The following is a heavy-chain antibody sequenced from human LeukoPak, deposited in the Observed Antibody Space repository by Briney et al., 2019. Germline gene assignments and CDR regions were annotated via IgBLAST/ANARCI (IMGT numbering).Heavy chain of an antibody. CDR1: GDSINTYY. CDR2: IYYSGST. CDR3: ARAVAGRPDVFDY. V-gene: IGHV4-59*01. Sequence: SETLSLTRTVSGDSINTYYWSWIRQPPGKGLEWIAFIYYSGSTNYNPSLQSRVTISVDTSRNQFSLKLTSVTTADTAVYYCARAVAGRPDVFDYWGQGSLVTVSS. D-gene: IGHD6-19*01. J-gene: IGHJ4*02.